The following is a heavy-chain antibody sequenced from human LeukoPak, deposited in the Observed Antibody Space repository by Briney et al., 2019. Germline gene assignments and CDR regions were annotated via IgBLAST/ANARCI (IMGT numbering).Heavy chain of an antibody. Sequence: SETLSLTCTVSGGSISSSSYYWGWIRQPPGKGLEWIGSIYYSGSTYYNPSLKSRVTISVDTSKNQFSLKLSSVTAADTAVYYCHKVTRVLDASDIWGQGTMVTVSS. J-gene: IGHJ3*02. CDR2: IYYSGST. D-gene: IGHD4/OR15-4a*01. CDR1: GGSISSSSYY. V-gene: IGHV4-39*07. CDR3: HKVTRVLDASDI.